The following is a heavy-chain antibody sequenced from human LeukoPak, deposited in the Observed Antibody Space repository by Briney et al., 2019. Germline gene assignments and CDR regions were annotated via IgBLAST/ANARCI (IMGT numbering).Heavy chain of an antibody. D-gene: IGHD4-23*01. CDR3: ARDGDGGLGSDY. CDR1: GFTFSNHY. Sequence: PGGSLRLSCAASGFTFSNHYMHWVRQAPGKGLVSVSRINPNGRYTSYADSVKGRFTISRDNAKNSLYLQMNSLRDEDTAVYYCARDGDGGLGSDYWGQGTLVTV. J-gene: IGHJ4*02. V-gene: IGHV3-74*01. CDR2: INPNGRYT.